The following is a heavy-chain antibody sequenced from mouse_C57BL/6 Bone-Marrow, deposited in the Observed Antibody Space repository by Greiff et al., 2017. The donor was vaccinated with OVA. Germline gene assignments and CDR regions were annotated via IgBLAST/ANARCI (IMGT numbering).Heavy chain of an antibody. V-gene: IGHV1-64*01. CDR3: ARDCITTVPYWYFDV. CDR1: GYTFTSYW. D-gene: IGHD1-1*01. CDR2: IHPNSGST. Sequence: VQLQQPGAELVKPGASVKLSCKASGYTFTSYWMHWVKQRPGQGLEWIGMIHPNSGSTNYNEKFKSKATLTVDKSSSTAYMQLSSLTSEDSAVYYCARDCITTVPYWYFDVWGTGTTVTVSS. J-gene: IGHJ1*03.